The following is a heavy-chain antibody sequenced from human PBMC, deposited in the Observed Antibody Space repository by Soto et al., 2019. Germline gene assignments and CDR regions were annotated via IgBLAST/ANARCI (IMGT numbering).Heavy chain of an antibody. CDR2: IGAYNGNT. Sequence: QVQLVQSGAEVKKPGASVKVSCQAPGYTFTNYGISWVRQAPGQGLEWMGWIGAYNGNTNFAQKFQGRVTLTTDTSATTAHMDLRSLTSDDEAVYFCARDRQIWSHWDFWGEGTLVTVSS. V-gene: IGHV1-18*01. D-gene: IGHD1-26*01. CDR3: ARDRQIWSHWDF. CDR1: GYTFTNYG. J-gene: IGHJ4*02.